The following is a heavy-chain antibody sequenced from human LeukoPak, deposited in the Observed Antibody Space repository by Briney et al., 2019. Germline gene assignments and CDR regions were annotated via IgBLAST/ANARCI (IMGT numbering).Heavy chain of an antibody. CDR3: AHRGKYLTWFDP. V-gene: IGHV2-5*02. Sequence: SGPTLVNPTQTLTLTCTFSGFSLTTSAVGVGWMRKPPGQALEWLALIYSDNDKRYNPSLKSRLSITKDTSKNQVVLTVTNVDLEDTATYFCAHRGKYLTWFDPWGQGTLVIVSS. CDR1: GFSLTTSAVG. CDR2: IYSDNDK. J-gene: IGHJ5*02. D-gene: IGHD2-2*01.